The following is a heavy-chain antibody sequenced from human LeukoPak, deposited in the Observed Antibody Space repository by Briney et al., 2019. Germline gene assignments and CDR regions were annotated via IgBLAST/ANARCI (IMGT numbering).Heavy chain of an antibody. CDR2: IHYSGST. CDR3: ARGFRGDNFDY. Sequence: SETLSLTCAVSGYTISSACYWGLIRQSPGKGLEWIGTIHYSGSTSYNPSLKSRVTISVDTSKNQFSLKLRSVTAADTAVYYCARGFRGDNFDYWGQGTLVTVSS. V-gene: IGHV4-38-2*01. CDR1: GYTISSACY. D-gene: IGHD7-27*01. J-gene: IGHJ4*02.